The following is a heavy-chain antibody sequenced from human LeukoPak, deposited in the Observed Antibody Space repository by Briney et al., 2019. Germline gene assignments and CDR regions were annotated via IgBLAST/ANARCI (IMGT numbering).Heavy chain of an antibody. V-gene: IGHV4-59*01. CDR2: IHYSGNT. D-gene: IGHD1-26*01. CDR1: GDSISSYY. Sequence: SETPSLTCTVSGDSISSYYWSWIRQPPGTGLEWIGYIHYSGNTNYNPSLKSRVSISVDTSNNQFSLKLSSVTAADTAVYYCARPGWVGATGAFHIWGQGTLVTVSS. J-gene: IGHJ3*02. CDR3: ARPGWVGATGAFHI.